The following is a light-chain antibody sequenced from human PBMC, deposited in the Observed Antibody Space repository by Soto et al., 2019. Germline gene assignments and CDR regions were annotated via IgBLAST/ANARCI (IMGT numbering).Light chain of an antibody. CDR2: EVN. J-gene: IGLJ2*01. CDR3: SSYAGRNIDVV. V-gene: IGLV2-8*01. CDR1: SSDVGGYVY. Sequence: QSALTQPPCASGSPGQSVTISCTGTSSDVGGYVYVSWYQQYPGKAPKLIIYEVNKRNSGVPDRFSGSKSGNTASLTVSGLQAEDEADYYCSSYAGRNIDVVFGGGTKLTVL.